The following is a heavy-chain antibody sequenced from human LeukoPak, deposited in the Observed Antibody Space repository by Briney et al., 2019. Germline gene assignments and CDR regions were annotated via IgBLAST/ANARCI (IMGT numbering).Heavy chain of an antibody. CDR1: GYTFSNYG. J-gene: IGHJ4*02. D-gene: IGHD2-21*01. Sequence: ASVKVSCKASGYTFSNYGISWVRQAPGQGLEWMGWTAVYNANTNYAQNLQDRVTMTTDTATSTAYMELRSLRSDDTAMYYCARDFAGLFDYWGQGTLVTVSS. CDR3: ARDFAGLFDY. V-gene: IGHV1-18*01. CDR2: TAVYNANT.